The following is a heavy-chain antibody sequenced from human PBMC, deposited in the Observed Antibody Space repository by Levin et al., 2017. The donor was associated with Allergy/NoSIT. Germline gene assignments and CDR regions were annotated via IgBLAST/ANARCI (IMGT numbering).Heavy chain of an antibody. V-gene: IGHV5-51*01. CDR3: ARPPAKYYDILTGYYNGLLGAFDI. CDR1: GYSFTSYW. J-gene: IGHJ3*02. CDR2: IYPGESDT. Sequence: GESLKISCKGSGYSFTSYWIGWVRQMPGKGLEWMGIIYPGESDTRYSPSFQGQVTISADKSISTAYLQWSSLKASDTAMYYCARPPAKYYDILTGYYNGLLGAFDIWGQGTMVTVSS. D-gene: IGHD3-9*01.